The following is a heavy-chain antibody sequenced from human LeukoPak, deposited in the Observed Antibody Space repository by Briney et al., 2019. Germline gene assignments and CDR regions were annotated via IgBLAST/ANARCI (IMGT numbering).Heavy chain of an antibody. V-gene: IGHV4-34*01. Sequence: SETLSLTCAVYGGAFSGYYWNWIRQPPGKGLEWIGEINHSGSTNYNPSLKSRITISEDTSKNQVSLKLSSVTAADTAVYYCARDEGGGGYWGQGTLVTVSS. CDR3: ARDEGGGGY. CDR1: GGAFSGYY. J-gene: IGHJ4*02. D-gene: IGHD3-10*01. CDR2: INHSGST.